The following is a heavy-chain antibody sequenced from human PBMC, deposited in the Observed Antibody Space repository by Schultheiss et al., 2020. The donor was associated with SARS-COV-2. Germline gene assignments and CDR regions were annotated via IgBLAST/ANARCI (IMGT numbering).Heavy chain of an antibody. V-gene: IGHV3-64*02. CDR3: ARTYGDYLTGYFDY. CDR1: GFTFGSSA. D-gene: IGHD4-17*01. CDR2: ISSNGGGT. J-gene: IGHJ4*02. Sequence: GDLRLSCSASGFTFGSSAMHWVRQAPGKGLEYVSVISSNGGGTYYADSVKGRFTISRDNSKNTLFLQMGSLRAEDMAVYYCARTYGDYLTGYFDYWGQGTLVTVSS.